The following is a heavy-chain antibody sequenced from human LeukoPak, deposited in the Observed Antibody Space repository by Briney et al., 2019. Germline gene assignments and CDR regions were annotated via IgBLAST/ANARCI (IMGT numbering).Heavy chain of an antibody. CDR2: INHSGST. D-gene: IGHD2-21*02. J-gene: IGHJ3*02. CDR3: ARHSGDLDAFDI. CDR1: GGSFSGYY. Sequence: SETLSLTCAVYGGSFSGYYWSWIRQPPGKGLEWIGEINHSGSTNYNPSLKSRVTISVDTSKNQFSLKLSSVTAADTAVYYCARHSGDLDAFDIWGQGTMVTVSS. V-gene: IGHV4-34*01.